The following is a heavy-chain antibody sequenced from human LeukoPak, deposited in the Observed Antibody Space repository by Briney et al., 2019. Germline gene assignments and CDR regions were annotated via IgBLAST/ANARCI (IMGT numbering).Heavy chain of an antibody. J-gene: IGHJ3*01. Sequence: GGSLRLSCVASGFIISSYELNWVRQVPGKGLEWLTYITGSGSTIFYADSVKGRITISRGNAENSLYLQMNSLRAEDTALYYCARSTRSSSWYARYALDLWGQGTMVTVSS. CDR3: ARSTRSSSWYARYALDL. V-gene: IGHV3-48*03. CDR1: GFIISSYE. CDR2: ITGSGSTI. D-gene: IGHD6-13*01.